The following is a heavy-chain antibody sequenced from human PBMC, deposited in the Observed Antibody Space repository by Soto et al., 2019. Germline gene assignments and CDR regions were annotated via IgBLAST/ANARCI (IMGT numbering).Heavy chain of an antibody. V-gene: IGHV3-30*18. D-gene: IGHD3-22*01. CDR3: AKIMESSGFNVGFDY. Sequence: LRLSCAASGFTFSSYGMHWVRQAPGKGLEWVAVISYDGSNKYYADSVKGRFTISRDNSKNTLYLQMNSLRAEDTAVYYCAKIMESSGFNVGFDYWGQGTLVTVSS. CDR1: GFTFSSYG. J-gene: IGHJ4*02. CDR2: ISYDGSNK.